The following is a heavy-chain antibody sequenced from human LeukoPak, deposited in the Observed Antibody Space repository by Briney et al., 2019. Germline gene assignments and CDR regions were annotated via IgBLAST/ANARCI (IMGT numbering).Heavy chain of an antibody. CDR3: ARDRLAAAGTGG. V-gene: IGHV1-2*02. D-gene: IGHD6-13*01. CDR1: GYTFTDYY. Sequence: ASVKVSCKASGYTFTDYYIHWVRQAPGQGLEWMGWINPDSGGTKYAQKFQGRVTMTRDTSISTAYKVLSTLRSDDTAVYYCARDRLAAAGTGGWGQGTLVIVSS. J-gene: IGHJ4*02. CDR2: INPDSGGT.